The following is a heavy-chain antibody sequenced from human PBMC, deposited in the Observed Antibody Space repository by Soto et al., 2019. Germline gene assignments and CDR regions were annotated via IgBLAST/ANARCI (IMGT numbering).Heavy chain of an antibody. CDR2: ISYDGNNR. V-gene: IGHV3-30-3*01. J-gene: IGHJ4*02. CDR1: GFTFSYYT. CDR3: ATHTSGWYFDY. Sequence: QVQLVESGGGVVQPGTSLRLSCAASGFTFSYYTMHWVRQAPGQGLEWVAVISYDGNNRYYADSVKGRFTISSDSSKNTLYLQMSSLRAEDTAVYYCATHTSGWYFDYWGQGTLVTVSS. D-gene: IGHD6-19*01.